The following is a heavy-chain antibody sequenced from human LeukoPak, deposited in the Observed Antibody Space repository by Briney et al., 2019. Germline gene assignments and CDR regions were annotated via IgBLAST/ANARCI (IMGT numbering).Heavy chain of an antibody. J-gene: IGHJ4*02. CDR1: GGSFSGYY. D-gene: IGHD3-22*01. V-gene: IGHV4-34*01. CDR3: ARAAYYYDSSGYFRPSPSYFDY. CDR2: INHSGST. Sequence: TSETLSLTCAVYGGSFSGYYWSWIRQPPGKGLEWIGEINHSGSTNYNPSLKSRVTISVDTSKNQFSLKLSSVTAADTAVYYCARAAYYYDSSGYFRPSPSYFDYWGQGTLVTVSS.